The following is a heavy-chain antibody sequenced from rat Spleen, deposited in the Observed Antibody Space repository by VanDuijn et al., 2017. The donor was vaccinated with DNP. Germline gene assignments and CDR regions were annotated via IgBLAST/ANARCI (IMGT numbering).Heavy chain of an antibody. Sequence: EVQLVESGGGLVQPGRSLKLSCVASGFSFSDYGMNWIRQAPGKGLEWIAYISSTSTTIKYADTVKGRFTVSRDNAKNILYLQLSSLRSEDTAFDYCARPLGATEGIVTYWGQGVMVTVSS. CDR3: ARPLGATEGIVTY. CDR2: ISSTSTTI. D-gene: IGHD1-11*01. J-gene: IGHJ2*01. CDR1: GFSFSDYG. V-gene: IGHV5-34*01.